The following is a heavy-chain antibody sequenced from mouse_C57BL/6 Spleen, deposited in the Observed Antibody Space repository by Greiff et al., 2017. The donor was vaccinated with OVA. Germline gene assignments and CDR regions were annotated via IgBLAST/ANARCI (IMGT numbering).Heavy chain of an antibody. V-gene: IGHV1-19*01. CDR2: INPYNGGT. CDR3: AREGGYDVNYAMDY. CDR1: GYTFPDYY. Sequence: EVKLMESGPVLVKPGASVKMSCKASGYTFPDYYMNWVKQSHGKSLEWIGVINPYNGGTSYNQKFKGKATLTVDKSSSTAYMELNSLTSEDSAVYYCAREGGYDVNYAMDYWGQGTSVTVSS. J-gene: IGHJ4*01. D-gene: IGHD2-2*01.